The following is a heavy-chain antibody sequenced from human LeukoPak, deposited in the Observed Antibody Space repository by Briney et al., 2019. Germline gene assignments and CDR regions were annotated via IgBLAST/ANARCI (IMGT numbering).Heavy chain of an antibody. CDR1: GFTVSSNY. J-gene: IGHJ4*02. CDR2: IYSGGGT. D-gene: IGHD6-19*01. CDR3: ARWRRGGWSLDY. Sequence: GGSLRLSCAASGFTVSSNYMSWVRQAPGKGLEGVSVIYSGGGTYYADSVEGRFTFSRDNSKNTLYLQMNSLRAEDTAVYYCARWRRGGWSLDYWGQGTLVTVSS. V-gene: IGHV3-53*01.